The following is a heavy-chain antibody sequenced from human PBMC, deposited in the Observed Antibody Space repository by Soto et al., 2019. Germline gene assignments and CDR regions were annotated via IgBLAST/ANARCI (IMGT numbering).Heavy chain of an antibody. Sequence: ASVKVSCKASGYTFTSYGISWVRQAPGQGLEWMGWISAYNGNTNYAQKLQGRVTMTTDTSTSTAYMELRSLRSDDTAVYYCARGNSGYDYFQTRGDAFDIWGQGTMVTVSS. J-gene: IGHJ3*02. D-gene: IGHD5-12*01. CDR1: GYTFTSYG. V-gene: IGHV1-18*01. CDR2: ISAYNGNT. CDR3: ARGNSGYDYFQTRGDAFDI.